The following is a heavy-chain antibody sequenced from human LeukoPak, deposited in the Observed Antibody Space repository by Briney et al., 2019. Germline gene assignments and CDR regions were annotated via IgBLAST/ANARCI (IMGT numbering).Heavy chain of an antibody. CDR3: TTHFMITFGGVIVPGDY. CDR2: IKSKTDGGTT. J-gene: IGHJ4*02. CDR1: GFTVSNAW. Sequence: GGSLRLSCAASGFTVSNAWMSWVRQAPGKGLEWVGRIKSKTDGGTTDYAAPVKGRFTISRDDSKNTLYLQMNSLKTEDTAVYYCTTHFMITFGGVIVPGDYWGQGTLVTVSS. D-gene: IGHD3-16*02. V-gene: IGHV3-15*01.